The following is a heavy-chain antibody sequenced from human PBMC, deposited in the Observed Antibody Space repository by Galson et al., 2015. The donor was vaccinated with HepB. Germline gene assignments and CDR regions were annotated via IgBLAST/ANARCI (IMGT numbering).Heavy chain of an antibody. CDR2: ISGSGGSR. CDR3: AKVRVTMVRGVANWFDS. Sequence: SLRLSCAASGFTFSSYAMSWVRTAPGKVLEWVSAISGSGGSRYYSDSVKGRFTISRDNSKNTLYLQMNSLIAEDTAVYYCAKVRVTMVRGVANWFDSWGQGTLVTVSS. J-gene: IGHJ5*01. V-gene: IGHV3-23*01. CDR1: GFTFSSYA. D-gene: IGHD3-10*01.